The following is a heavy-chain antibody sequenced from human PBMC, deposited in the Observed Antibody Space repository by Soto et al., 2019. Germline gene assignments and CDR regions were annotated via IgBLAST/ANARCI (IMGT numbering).Heavy chain of an antibody. V-gene: IGHV3-23*01. J-gene: IGHJ4*02. CDR2: ISGSGGST. D-gene: IGHD4-4*01. CDR3: EKDSLYSNQVEY. Sequence: PVGSLRLSCAASGFTFSSYAMSWVRQAPGKGLEWVSAISGSGGSTYYADSVKGRFTISRDNSKNTLYLQMNSLRAEDTAVYYCEKDSLYSNQVEYWGQGTLVTVSS. CDR1: GFTFSSYA.